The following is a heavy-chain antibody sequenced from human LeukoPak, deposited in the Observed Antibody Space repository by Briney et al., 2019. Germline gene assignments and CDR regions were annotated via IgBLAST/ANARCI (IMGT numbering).Heavy chain of an antibody. D-gene: IGHD3-22*01. V-gene: IGHV3-21*04. CDR3: AKGEAYYYDSSGPSDY. CDR1: GFTLSSYS. J-gene: IGHJ4*02. CDR2: ISSSSSYI. Sequence: GGSLRLSCAASGFTLSSYSMNWVRQAPGKGLEWVSSISSSSSYIYYADSVKGRFTISRDSAKNSLYLQMNSLRAEDTAVYYCAKGEAYYYDSSGPSDYWGQGTLVTVSS.